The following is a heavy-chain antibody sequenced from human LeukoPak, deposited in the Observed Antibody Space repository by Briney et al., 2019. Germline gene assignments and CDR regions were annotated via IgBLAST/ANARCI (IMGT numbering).Heavy chain of an antibody. CDR1: GFTVSSNY. CDR2: IYSGGST. J-gene: IGHJ4*02. Sequence: GGSLRLSCAASGFTVSSNYMSWVRQAPGKGLEWVSVIYSGGSTYYADSVKGRFTIARDNSKNTLYLQMNSLRSEDTAVYYCARVHDYGDYDYWGQGTLVTVSS. D-gene: IGHD4-17*01. CDR3: ARVHDYGDYDY. V-gene: IGHV3-53*05.